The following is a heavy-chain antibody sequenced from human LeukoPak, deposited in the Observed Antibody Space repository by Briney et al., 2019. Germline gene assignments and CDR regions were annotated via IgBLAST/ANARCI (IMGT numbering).Heavy chain of an antibody. V-gene: IGHV3-9*01. Sequence: GRSLRLSCAASGFTFDDYAMHWVRKAPGKGLEWVSGISWNSGSIGYADSVKGRFTISRDNAKNSLYLQMNSLRAEDTALYYCAKDPYSNYYYGMDVWGQGTTVTVSS. CDR3: AKDPYSNYYYGMDV. J-gene: IGHJ6*02. D-gene: IGHD4-11*01. CDR1: GFTFDDYA. CDR2: ISWNSGSI.